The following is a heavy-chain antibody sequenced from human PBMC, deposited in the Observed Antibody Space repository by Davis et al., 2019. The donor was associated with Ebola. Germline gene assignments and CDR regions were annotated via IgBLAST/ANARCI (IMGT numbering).Heavy chain of an antibody. CDR2: IYSGGST. CDR3: ARDRRVEGGWATGFDY. D-gene: IGHD6-19*01. Sequence: GGSLRLSCAASGLTVSSNYMSWVRQAPGKGLEWVSVIYSGGSTYYAGSVKGRFTISRHNSRNTLYLQMNSLRAEDTAVYYCARDRRVEGGWATGFDYWGQGTLVTVSS. CDR1: GLTVSSNY. J-gene: IGHJ4*02. V-gene: IGHV3-53*04.